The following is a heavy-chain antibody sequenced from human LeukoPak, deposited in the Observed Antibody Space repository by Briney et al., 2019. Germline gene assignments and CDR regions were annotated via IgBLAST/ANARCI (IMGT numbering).Heavy chain of an antibody. V-gene: IGHV1-18*01. J-gene: IGHJ6*03. D-gene: IGHD2-2*02. CDR3: ARVMGCSSTSCYKNYYYMDV. CDR2: ISAYNGNT. CDR1: GYTFTSYG. Sequence: ALVKVSCKASGYTFTSYGISWVRQAPGQGLEWMGWISAYNGNTNYAQKLQGRVTMTTDTSTSTAYMELRSLRSDDTAVYYCARVMGCSSTSCYKNYYYMDVWGKGTTVTVSS.